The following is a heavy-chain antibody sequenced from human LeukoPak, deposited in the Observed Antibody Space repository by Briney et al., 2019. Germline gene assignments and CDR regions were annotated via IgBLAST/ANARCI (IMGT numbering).Heavy chain of an antibody. J-gene: IGHJ6*02. CDR3: ARRIAVAGNYYYYGMDV. CDR2: TYYRSKWYN. CDR1: GDSVSSNSAA. D-gene: IGHD6-19*01. Sequence: SQTLSLTCVISGDSVSSNSAAWNWIRQSPSRGLEWLGRTYYRSKWYNDYAVSVKSRITINPDTSKNQFSLQLNSVTPEDTAVYYCARRIAVAGNYYYYGMDVWGQGTTVTVSS. V-gene: IGHV6-1*01.